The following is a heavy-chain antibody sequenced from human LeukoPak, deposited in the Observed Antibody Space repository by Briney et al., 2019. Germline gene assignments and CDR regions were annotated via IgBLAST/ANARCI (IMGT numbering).Heavy chain of an antibody. D-gene: IGHD5-18*01. CDR1: GFTFSSYG. J-gene: IGHJ3*02. V-gene: IGHV3-33*06. CDR2: IWYDGSNK. Sequence: GESLKISCAASGFTFSSYGMHWVRQAPGKGLEWVAVIWYDGSNKYYADSVKGRFTISRDNSKNTLYLQMNSLRAEDTAVYYCAKAVSYGYDAFDIWGQGTMVTVSS. CDR3: AKAVSYGYDAFDI.